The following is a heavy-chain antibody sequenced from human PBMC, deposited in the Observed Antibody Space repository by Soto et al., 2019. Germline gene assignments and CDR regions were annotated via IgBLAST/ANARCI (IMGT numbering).Heavy chain of an antibody. Sequence: GGSLRLSCAASGFTFSSYAMSWVRQAPGKGLEWVSAISGSGGSTYYADSVKGRFTISRDNSKNTLYLQMNSLRSDDTAVYYCARVGYSSGYYYYYGMDVWGQGTTVTVSS. D-gene: IGHD6-19*01. J-gene: IGHJ6*02. CDR1: GFTFSSYA. V-gene: IGHV3-23*01. CDR3: ARVGYSSGYYYYYGMDV. CDR2: ISGSGGST.